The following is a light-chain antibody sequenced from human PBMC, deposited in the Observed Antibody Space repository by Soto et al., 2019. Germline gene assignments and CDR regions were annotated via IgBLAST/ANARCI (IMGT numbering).Light chain of an antibody. Sequence: IVLTHSPGTLSLSPWERVTLSCRASQSVTTRLAWYQHKPGQAPRLLMSGASSRASGVPVRFSGDGSGTDFTLTISRLEPEDYAVYYCHQRSTWLWKFGQGTKVDIK. CDR2: GAS. CDR1: QSVTTR. J-gene: IGKJ1*01. CDR3: HQRSTWLWK. V-gene: IGKV3D-20*02.